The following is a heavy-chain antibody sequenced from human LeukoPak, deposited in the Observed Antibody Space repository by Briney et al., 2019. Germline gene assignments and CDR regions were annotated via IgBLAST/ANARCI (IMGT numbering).Heavy chain of an antibody. J-gene: IGHJ4*02. Sequence: PGGSLRLSCAASGFTFSSYWMHWVRQAPGKGLVWISRINSDGSTTSYADSVKGRFTISRDNAKNSLYLQMNSLRADDTAVYYCTRGTNRWPDHWGQGTLVTVSS. CDR3: TRGTNRWPDH. CDR1: GFTFSSYW. CDR2: INSDGSTT. V-gene: IGHV3-74*01. D-gene: IGHD4-23*01.